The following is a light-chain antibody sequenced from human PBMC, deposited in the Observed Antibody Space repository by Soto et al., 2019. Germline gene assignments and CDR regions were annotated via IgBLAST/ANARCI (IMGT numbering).Light chain of an antibody. J-gene: IGKJ2*01. CDR2: CAS. CDR1: QNVGNN. Sequence: VLTQSPATLSVSPGDRATLSCRASQNVGNNLAWYQQKPGQAPRLLIYCASSGATRLPARFSASGSGTEFTLTISSLLSEDFAVYYCHQYNNLPPHTFGQGTKLEI. CDR3: HQYNNLPPHT. V-gene: IGKV3-15*01.